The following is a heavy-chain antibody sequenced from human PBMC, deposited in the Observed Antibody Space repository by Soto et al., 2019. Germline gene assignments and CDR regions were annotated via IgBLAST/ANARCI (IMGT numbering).Heavy chain of an antibody. J-gene: IGHJ4*02. D-gene: IGHD3-22*01. CDR1: GYTFTSYD. CDR3: ARVGYYYDSSGYYLSFDY. V-gene: IGHV1-8*02. CDR2: MNPNSGNT. Sequence: ASVKLSCKASGYTFTSYDINWVRQATEQGLEWMGWMNPNSGNTGYAQKFQGRVTMTRNTSISTAYMELSSLRSEDTAVYYCARVGYYYDSSGYYLSFDYWGQGTLVTVSS.